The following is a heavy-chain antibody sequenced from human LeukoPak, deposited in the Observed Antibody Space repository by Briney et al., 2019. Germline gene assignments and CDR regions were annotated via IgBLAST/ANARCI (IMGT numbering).Heavy chain of an antibody. CDR1: GYTFTHFG. D-gene: IGHD4-17*01. J-gene: IGHJ4*02. Sequence: ASAKVSCKASGYTFTHFGINWVRQAPGQGLEWMGWISGYNGNRNYAQNLQDRVTMTTDTSTSTAYMEVRSLRSDDTAVYYCARGGFHGDSDYWGQGTLVIVSS. CDR3: ARGGFHGDSDY. V-gene: IGHV1-18*01. CDR2: ISGYNGNR.